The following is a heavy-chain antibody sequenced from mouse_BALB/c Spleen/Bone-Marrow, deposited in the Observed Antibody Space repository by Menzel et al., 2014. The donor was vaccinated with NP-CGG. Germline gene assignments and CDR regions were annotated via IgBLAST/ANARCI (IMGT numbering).Heavy chain of an antibody. CDR2: ISSGGST. CDR1: GFTFSSYA. CDR3: ARARFYYGKLVDY. V-gene: IGHV5-6-5*01. Sequence: EVKLVESGGGLVKPGGSPKLSCAASGFTFSSYAMSWVRQTPEKRLEWVASISSGGSTYYPDSVKGRFTISRDNARNILYLQMSSLGSEDTAMYYCARARFYYGKLVDYWGQGTSVTVSS. J-gene: IGHJ4*01. D-gene: IGHD1-1*01.